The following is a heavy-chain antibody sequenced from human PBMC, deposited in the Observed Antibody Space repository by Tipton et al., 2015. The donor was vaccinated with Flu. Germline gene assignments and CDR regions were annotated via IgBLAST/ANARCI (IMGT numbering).Heavy chain of an antibody. CDR1: GGSVDSTTYY. J-gene: IGHJ4*02. CDR2: IQYSGHT. D-gene: IGHD3-10*01. CDR3: ARHVDRSWMLEF. V-gene: IGHV4-61*01. Sequence: TLSLTCSVSGGSVDSTTYYWGWIRQPPGKGLEWIGNIQYSGHTNYNPSLKSRVTIAVDTSKNQFSLQLSSVAAADTAVYYCARHVDRSWMLEFWGQGTLVTVSS.